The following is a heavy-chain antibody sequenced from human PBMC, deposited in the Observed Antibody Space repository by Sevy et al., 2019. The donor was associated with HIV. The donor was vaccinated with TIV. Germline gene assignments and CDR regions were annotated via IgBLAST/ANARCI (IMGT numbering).Heavy chain of an antibody. Sequence: SGPTLVNPTQTLTLTCTFSGFSLSTGGVGVGWIRQPPGKALEWLAVIYWDGDMRYSPSLKNRLTITKDTSKNQVVLTITNMDPVDTATYYCAHRFVDSSFGKCDRWFVPWGQGILVTDSS. D-gene: IGHD3-22*01. V-gene: IGHV2-5*02. CDR3: AHRFVDSSFGKCDRWFVP. CDR2: IYWDGDM. J-gene: IGHJ5*02. CDR1: GFSLSTGGVG.